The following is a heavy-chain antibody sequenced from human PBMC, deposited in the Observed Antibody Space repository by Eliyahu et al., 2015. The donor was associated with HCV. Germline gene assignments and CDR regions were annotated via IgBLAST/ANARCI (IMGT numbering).Heavy chain of an antibody. CDR2: IYHVGGT. CDR1: GGSISSSGNF. Sequence: QLQLQESGPGLVKPSETLSLTCTVSGGSISSSGNFWGWIRQPPGKGLEWIGSIYHVGGTYYSPSLKSRVTLSVDMSKNQFSLKLTSVTAADTAVYYCARSSGIHRWPFDYWGQGTLVTVSS. J-gene: IGHJ4*02. V-gene: IGHV4-39*01. D-gene: IGHD6-13*01. CDR3: ARSSGIHRWPFDY.